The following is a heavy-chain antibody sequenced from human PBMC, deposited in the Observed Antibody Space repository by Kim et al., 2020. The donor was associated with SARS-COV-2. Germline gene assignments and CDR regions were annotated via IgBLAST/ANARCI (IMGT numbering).Heavy chain of an antibody. Sequence: GGSLRLSCAASGFTFSSYAMSWVRQAPGKGLEWGSAISGSGGSKYYADSVKGRFTISRDNSKNTLYLQINSLRAEDTAVYYCSNPPDPAVAVLFYYYYYGMDVWGQGTTVTVSS. J-gene: IGHJ6*02. CDR2: ISGSGGSK. CDR3: SNPPDPAVAVLFYYYYYGMDV. CDR1: GFTFSSYA. D-gene: IGHD6-19*01. V-gene: IGHV3-23*01.